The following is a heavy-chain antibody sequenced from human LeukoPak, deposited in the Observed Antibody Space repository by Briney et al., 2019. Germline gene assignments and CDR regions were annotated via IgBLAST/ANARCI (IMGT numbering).Heavy chain of an antibody. Sequence: GGSLRLSCAASGFTFSSYAMHWVRQAPGKGLEWVAVISYDGSNKYYADSVKGRFTISRDNSKNTLYLQMNSLRAEDTAVYYCARERDLYPYSSGWYYYYYGMDVWGQGTTVTVSS. V-gene: IGHV3-30*04. J-gene: IGHJ6*02. CDR3: ARERDLYPYSSGWYYYYYGMDV. CDR2: ISYDGSNK. CDR1: GFTFSSYA. D-gene: IGHD6-19*01.